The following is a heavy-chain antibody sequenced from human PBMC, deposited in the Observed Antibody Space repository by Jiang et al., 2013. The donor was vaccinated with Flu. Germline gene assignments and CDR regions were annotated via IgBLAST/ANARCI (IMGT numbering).Heavy chain of an antibody. CDR1: NYTFTSYG. V-gene: IGHV1-18*01. CDR2: ISGYNGDT. Sequence: GASVKVSCKASNYTFTSYGISWVRQAPGQGLEWMGWISGYNGDTNYAQKFQGRVTVTTDTSTSTVYMEMRSLRSDDTAVYYCARDRSLGYGRSPDFDYWGQGTLVTVSS. D-gene: IGHD5-18*01. CDR3: ARDRSLGYGRSPDFDY. J-gene: IGHJ4*02.